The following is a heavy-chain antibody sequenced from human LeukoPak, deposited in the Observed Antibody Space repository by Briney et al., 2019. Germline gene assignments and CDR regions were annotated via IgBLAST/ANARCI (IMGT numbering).Heavy chain of an antibody. Sequence: EGSLRLSCVGSGFSFSSSWMSWVRQALGKGLEWVANMKEDGSEEHYLDSVKGRFTISRDNAQNSLYLQMNSLREDDTAIYYCARDRYFPYWGQGTLVIVSS. CDR3: ARDRYFPY. CDR2: MKEDGSEE. D-gene: IGHD1-14*01. V-gene: IGHV3-7*01. J-gene: IGHJ1*01. CDR1: GFSFSSSW.